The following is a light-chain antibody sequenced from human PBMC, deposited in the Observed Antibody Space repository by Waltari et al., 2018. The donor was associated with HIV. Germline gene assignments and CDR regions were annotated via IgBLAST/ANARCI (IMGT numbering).Light chain of an antibody. CDR2: MAS. Sequence: DIVMSQFPLSLPVTPGEPASMSFNSSQSLLHSNGYNFLDWYFQRPGQSPQLLIYMASYRASGVPDRISGSGSGTNFTLRIGRVATEDVGVYYCLQARQTPWTFGQGTKVEI. V-gene: IGKV2-28*01. J-gene: IGKJ1*01. CDR3: LQARQTPWT. CDR1: QSLLHSNGYNF.